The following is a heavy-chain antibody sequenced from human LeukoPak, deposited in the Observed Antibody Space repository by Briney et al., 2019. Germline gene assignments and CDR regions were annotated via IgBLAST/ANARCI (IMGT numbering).Heavy chain of an antibody. CDR3: VRVNTYYYDSSPS. D-gene: IGHD3-22*01. CDR1: GFTFSSYG. V-gene: IGHV3-30*02. Sequence: PGGSLRLSCAASGFTFSSYGMHWVRQAPGKGLEWVAFIRYDGSNKYYADSVKGRFTISRDNSKNTLYLQMNSLRAEDTAVYYCVRVNTYYYDSSPSWGQGTLVTVSS. J-gene: IGHJ4*02. CDR2: IRYDGSNK.